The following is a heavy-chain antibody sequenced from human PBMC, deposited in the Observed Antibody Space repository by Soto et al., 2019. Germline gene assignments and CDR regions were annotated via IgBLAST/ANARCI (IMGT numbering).Heavy chain of an antibody. CDR1: GYTFSTST. V-gene: IGHV1-18*04. CDR3: AIANYGDDDY. Sequence: LVQSGAEAKKPGTSVKVSCKASGYTFSTSTISWVRQAPGQGLEWLGWIKAYSGNTNYAPKLQGRVTMTTDTSTSTAYLELRSLTNDDTAMDYCAIANYGDDDYWGQGTLVTVSS. CDR2: IKAYSGNT. D-gene: IGHD4-17*01. J-gene: IGHJ4*02.